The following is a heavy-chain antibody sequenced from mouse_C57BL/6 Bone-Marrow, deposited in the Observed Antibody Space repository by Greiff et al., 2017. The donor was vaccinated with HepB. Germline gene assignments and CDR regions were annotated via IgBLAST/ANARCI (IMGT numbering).Heavy chain of an antibody. CDR3: ARLPVIYYDYDDYAMDY. D-gene: IGHD2-4*01. CDR2: IYPGSGNT. Sequence: QVQLQQSGPELVKPGASVKISCKASGYSFTSYYIHWVKQRPGQGLEWIGWIYPGSGNTKYNEKFKGKATLTADTSSSTAYMQLSSLTSEDSAVYYCARLPVIYYDYDDYAMDYWGQGTSVTVSS. V-gene: IGHV1-66*01. CDR1: GYSFTSYY. J-gene: IGHJ4*01.